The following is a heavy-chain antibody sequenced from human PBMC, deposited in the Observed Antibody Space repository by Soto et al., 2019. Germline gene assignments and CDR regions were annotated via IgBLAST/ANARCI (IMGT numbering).Heavy chain of an antibody. CDR1: GFTFSDYY. CDR3: AKTYSSGRGAFDV. V-gene: IGHV3-11*04. Sequence: GGSLRLSCAASGFTFSDYYMNWIRQAPGKGLEWISYISTGGSTVYYADSVKGRFIISRDNAQNSLYLQLTSLRAEDTAVYYCAKTYSSGRGAFDVWGQGTTVNVS. J-gene: IGHJ3*01. D-gene: IGHD6-19*01. CDR2: ISTGGSTV.